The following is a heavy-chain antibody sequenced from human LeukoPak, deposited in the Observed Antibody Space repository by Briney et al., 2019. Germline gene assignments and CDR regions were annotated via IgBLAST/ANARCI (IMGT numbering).Heavy chain of an antibody. CDR2: ISSSSSTI. J-gene: IGHJ4*02. CDR3: AVKIYFDD. V-gene: IGHV3-48*03. Sequence: PGGSLRLSCAASGFAFSSYEMNWVRQAPGKGLEWVSYISSSSSTIYYADSVKGRFTISRDNVKKSLYLQMNSLRAEDTAVYYCAVKIYFDDWGQGTQVTVSS. CDR1: GFAFSSYE.